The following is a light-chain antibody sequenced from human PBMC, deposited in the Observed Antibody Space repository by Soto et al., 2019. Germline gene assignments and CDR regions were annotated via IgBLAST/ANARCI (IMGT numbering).Light chain of an antibody. CDR1: QSITTF. J-gene: IGKJ3*01. V-gene: IGKV1-5*01. Sequence: GDRVTITCRASQSITTFLAWYQQKPGKAPQILIYDASKLEPGVPSRLSGGGSGTEFTLTISRLEPEDFAVYFCQQYGFSPPFTFGPGTKVDIK. CDR3: QQYGFSPPFT. CDR2: DAS.